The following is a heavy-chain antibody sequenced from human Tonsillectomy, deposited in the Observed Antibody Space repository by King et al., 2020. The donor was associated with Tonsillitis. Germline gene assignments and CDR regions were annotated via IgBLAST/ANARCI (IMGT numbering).Heavy chain of an antibody. Sequence: VQLVESGGGLVQPGGSLRLSCAASGFTFSNYWMSWVRQAPGKGLEWVANITHDGSEKYYVDSVKGRFTISRDNAKNSLYLQMNSLRAEDTAVYYCARAHGGDYWGQGTLVTVSS. D-gene: IGHD3-10*01. CDR2: ITHDGSEK. V-gene: IGHV3-7*03. CDR1: GFTFSNYW. CDR3: ARAHGGDY. J-gene: IGHJ4*02.